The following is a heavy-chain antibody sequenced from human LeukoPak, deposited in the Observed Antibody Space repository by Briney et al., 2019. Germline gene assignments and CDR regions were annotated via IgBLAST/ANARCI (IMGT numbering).Heavy chain of an antibody. CDR1: GGSFSGYY. J-gene: IGHJ5*02. CDR3: ARVRGVISGKNNWFDP. V-gene: IGHV4-34*01. D-gene: IGHD3-10*01. CDR2: INHSGST. Sequence: SETLSLTCAVYGGSFSGYYWSWIRQPPGKGLEWIGEINHSGSTNYNPSLKSRVTISVDTSKNQFSLKLSSVTAADTAVYYCARVRGVISGKNNWFDPWGQGTLATVSS.